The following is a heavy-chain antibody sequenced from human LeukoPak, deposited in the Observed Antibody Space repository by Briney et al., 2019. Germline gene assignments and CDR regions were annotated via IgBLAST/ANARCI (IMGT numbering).Heavy chain of an antibody. CDR3: GRVDGYNSFDY. Sequence: PGGSLRLSCAAPGFTPSSNFMSWFRQAPGKGLEWVSVIYIGGTTYYADSVRGRFTISRDNSKNTLYLQMNSLRAEDTAVYYCGRVDGYNSFDYWGQGTLVTVSS. D-gene: IGHD5-24*01. CDR1: GFTPSSNF. J-gene: IGHJ4*02. CDR2: IYIGGTT. V-gene: IGHV3-53*01.